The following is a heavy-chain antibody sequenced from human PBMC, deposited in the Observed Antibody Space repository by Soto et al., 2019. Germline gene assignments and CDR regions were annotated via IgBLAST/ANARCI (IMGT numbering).Heavy chain of an antibody. CDR1: GYSFSRYL. J-gene: IGHJ4*02. CDR3: ATSSDYGGNGLDY. V-gene: IGHV5-51*01. Sequence: RGFLKISCKGSGYSFSRYLIGWGRQMPGKGLEWMGIIYPGDSDTRYSPSFQGQVTISADKSISTAYLQWSSLKASDTAMYYCATSSDYGGNGLDYWGQGTLVTV. CDR2: IYPGDSDT. D-gene: IGHD4-17*01.